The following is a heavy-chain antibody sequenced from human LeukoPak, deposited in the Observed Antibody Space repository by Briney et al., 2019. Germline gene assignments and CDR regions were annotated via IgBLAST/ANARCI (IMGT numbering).Heavy chain of an antibody. D-gene: IGHD6-13*01. V-gene: IGHV3-15*01. CDR2: IKSKTDGGTT. CDR3: ARAQNPSSWFYGLDV. J-gene: IGHJ6*02. Sequence: GGSLRLSCAASGFTFSNAWMSWVRQAPGKGLEWVGRIKSKTDGGTTDYAAPVKGRFTISRDDSKNTLYLQMNSLKTEDTAVSYCARAQNPSSWFYGLDVWGQGTTVTVSS. CDR1: GFTFSNAW.